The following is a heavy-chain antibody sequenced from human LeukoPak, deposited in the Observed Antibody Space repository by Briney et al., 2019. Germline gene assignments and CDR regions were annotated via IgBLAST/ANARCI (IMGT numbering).Heavy chain of an antibody. Sequence: ASVKVSCKASGYTFTSYSMHWVRQAPGQGLEWMGIIYPSGGSTSYAQKFQGRVTMTRDTSTSTVYMELSSLKSEDTAVYYCARDRSGSYSGVDCFDYWGQGTLVTVSS. CDR3: ARDRSGSYSGVDCFDY. D-gene: IGHD1-26*01. CDR2: IYPSGGST. J-gene: IGHJ4*02. V-gene: IGHV1-46*01. CDR1: GYTFTSYS.